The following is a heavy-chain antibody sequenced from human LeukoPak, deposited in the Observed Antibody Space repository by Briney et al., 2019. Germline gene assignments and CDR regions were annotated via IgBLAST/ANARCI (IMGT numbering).Heavy chain of an antibody. CDR1: GFTVSSSY. Sequence: GGSLRLSCAASGFTVSSSYMSWVRQAPGKGLEWVSVIYSGGSTYYRDSVKGRFTISRDNSKNTLYLQMNSLRAEDTAVYYCAKDTSGYSSSSWGYWGQGTLVTVS. V-gene: IGHV3-53*05. CDR3: AKDTSGYSSSSWGY. CDR2: IYSGGST. J-gene: IGHJ4*02. D-gene: IGHD6-6*01.